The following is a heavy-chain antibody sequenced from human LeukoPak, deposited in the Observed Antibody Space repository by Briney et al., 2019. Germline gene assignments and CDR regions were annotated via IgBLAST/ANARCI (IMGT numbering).Heavy chain of an antibody. CDR2: ISSSSSYI. CDR1: GFTFSSYE. CDR3: ACRKTGRFFDN. V-gene: IGHV3-21*01. J-gene: IGHJ4*02. D-gene: IGHD1-1*01. Sequence: GGSLRLSCAASGFTFSSYEMNWVRQAPGKGLEWVSSISSSSSYIYYADSVKGRFTISRDNAKNSLYLQMNSLRAEDTAVYYCACRKTGRFFDNWGQGTLVTVSS.